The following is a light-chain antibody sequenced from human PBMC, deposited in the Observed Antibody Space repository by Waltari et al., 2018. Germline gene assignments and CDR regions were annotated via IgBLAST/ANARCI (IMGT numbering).Light chain of an antibody. CDR2: EVS. CDR3: CSYAGSSIVV. V-gene: IGLV2-23*02. J-gene: IGLJ2*01. CDR1: NSDVGSYNL. Sequence: QSALTQPASVSGSPGQSITISCTGTNSDVGSYNLVSWYQQHPGKAPNLMIYEVSKRPSGVFNRFAGSNSGKTASLTISGLQAEDEADYYCCSYAGSSIVVFGGGTKLTVL.